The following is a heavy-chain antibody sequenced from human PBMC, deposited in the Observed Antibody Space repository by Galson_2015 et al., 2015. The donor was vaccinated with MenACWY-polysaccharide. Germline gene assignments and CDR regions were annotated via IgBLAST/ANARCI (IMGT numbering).Heavy chain of an antibody. V-gene: IGHV3-33*05. Sequence: SLRLSCAASGFNFRGSGMHWVRQAPGKGLEWVALIQYDGSIKVYADSVKGRFTISRDNSKNTLFLEMNSLRAEDTAVYFCARECSRIVFHAFDIWGQGTMVPVSS. CDR3: ARECSRIVFHAFDI. D-gene: IGHD6-13*01. J-gene: IGHJ3*02. CDR1: GFNFRGSG. CDR2: IQYDGSIK.